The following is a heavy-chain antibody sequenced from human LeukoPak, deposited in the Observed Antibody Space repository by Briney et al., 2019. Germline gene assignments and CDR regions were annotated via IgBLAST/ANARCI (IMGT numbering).Heavy chain of an antibody. V-gene: IGHV3-21*01. J-gene: IGHJ4*02. CDR1: GFTFSSYS. CDR3: ARDRQLWPETDIDY. CDR2: ISSSSSYI. Sequence: GGSLRLSCAASGFTFSSYSMNWVRQAPGKGLEWVSSISSSSSYIYYADSVKGRFTISRDNAKNTLYLQMNSLRAEDTAVYYCARDRQLWPETDIDYWGQGTLVTVSS. D-gene: IGHD5-18*01.